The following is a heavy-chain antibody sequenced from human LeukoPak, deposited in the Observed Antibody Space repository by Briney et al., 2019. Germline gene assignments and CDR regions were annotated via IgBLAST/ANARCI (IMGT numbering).Heavy chain of an antibody. CDR2: MHYSGST. CDR3: ATYKRGIPHEY. Sequence: KPSETLSLTCTVSGVSISGSIYYWGWIRQPPGKGLEWIATMHYSGSTYYNPSLKSRVTISVDTSKNLVSLKLTSVIAADTAVYYCATYKRGIPHEYWGQGTLVTVSS. CDR1: GVSISGSIYY. D-gene: IGHD1-1*01. J-gene: IGHJ4*02. V-gene: IGHV4-39*01.